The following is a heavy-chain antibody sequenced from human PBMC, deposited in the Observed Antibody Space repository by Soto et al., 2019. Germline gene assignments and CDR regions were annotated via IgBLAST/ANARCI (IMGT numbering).Heavy chain of an antibody. J-gene: IGHJ6*02. CDR2: IYSGGST. CDR3: ARTQGRIAAAGTGVWYYYYGMDV. CDR1: GFTVSSNY. D-gene: IGHD6-13*01. V-gene: IGHV3-53*01. Sequence: GGSLRLSCAASGFTVSSNYMSWVRRAPGKGLEWVSVIYSGGSTYYADSVKGRFTISRDNSKNTLYLQMNSLRAEDTAVYYCARTQGRIAAAGTGVWYYYYGMDVWGQGTTVTVSS.